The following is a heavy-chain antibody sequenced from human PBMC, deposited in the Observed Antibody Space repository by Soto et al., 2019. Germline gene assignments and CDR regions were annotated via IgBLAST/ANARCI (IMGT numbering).Heavy chain of an antibody. CDR3: EQQGAYCLAS. J-gene: IGHJ4*02. D-gene: IGHD2-15*01. Sequence: QVQLQESGPGLVKPSGTLSLTCTVSGGSISGNEWLGWVRQSPGKVLEWIGETHHSGPINYNPSLKCRVTLSMVRSVNQCSMILNSVTVADTAIYFCEQQGAYCLASWGQGTLVTVSS. CDR2: THHSGPI. CDR1: GGSISGNEW. V-gene: IGHV4-4*02.